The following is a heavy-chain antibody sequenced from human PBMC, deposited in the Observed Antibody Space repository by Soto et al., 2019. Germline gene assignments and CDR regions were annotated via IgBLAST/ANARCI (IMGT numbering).Heavy chain of an antibody. CDR1: GGSISSYY. Sequence: SETLSLTCTVSGGSISSYYWSWIRQPSGKGLEWIGYIYYSGGTNYNPSLKSRVTISVDTSKNQFSLKLTSVTAADTAVYFCTRGGIYYYDSSGYYDYWGQGALVTVSS. D-gene: IGHD3-22*01. J-gene: IGHJ4*02. CDR3: TRGGIYYYDSSGYYDY. CDR2: IYYSGGT. V-gene: IGHV4-59*01.